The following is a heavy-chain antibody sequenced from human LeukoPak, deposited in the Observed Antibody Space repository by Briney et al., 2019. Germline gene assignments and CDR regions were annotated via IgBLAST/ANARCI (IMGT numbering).Heavy chain of an antibody. V-gene: IGHV3-64D*06. CDR1: GFIFGNFG. CDR2: ITSNGDTT. J-gene: IGHJ4*02. CDR3: VKVSSTVGATYFDN. Sequence: GRSLRLSCAGSGFIFGNFGMHWVRQAPGKGLDYVAGITSNGDTTYHADSVKGRFTISRDNSKNTLYFQMSSLRAEDTAVYYCVKVSSTVGATYFDNWGQGTLVTVSS. D-gene: IGHD1-26*01.